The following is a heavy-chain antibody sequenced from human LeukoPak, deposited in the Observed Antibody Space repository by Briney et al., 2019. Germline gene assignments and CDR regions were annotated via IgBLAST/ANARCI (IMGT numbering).Heavy chain of an antibody. D-gene: IGHD2/OR15-2a*01. CDR2: VHYRGTT. J-gene: IGHJ4*02. CDR1: GGSISPYY. CDR3: ARQYRDREFDY. V-gene: IGHV4-59*01. Sequence: ASETLSLTCTVSGGSISPYYWSWIRQPPGKGLEWIGYVHYRGTTNYNPALKSRITMSVDTSKYQFSLKLTSVTPADTAVYYCARQYRDREFDYWGQGTLVTVSS.